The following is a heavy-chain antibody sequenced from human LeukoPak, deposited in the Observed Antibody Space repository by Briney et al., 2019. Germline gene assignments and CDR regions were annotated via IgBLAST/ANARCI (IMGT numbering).Heavy chain of an antibody. CDR2: ISYDGSNK. CDR3: AYGDYGPDFDY. CDR1: GFTFSSYG. V-gene: IGHV3-30*03. D-gene: IGHD4-17*01. J-gene: IGHJ4*02. Sequence: GGSLRLSCAASGFTFSSYGMHWVRQAPGKGLEWVAVISYDGSNKYYADSMKGRFTISRDNAKNSLYLQMNSLRAEDTAVYYCAYGDYGPDFDYWGQGTLVTVSS.